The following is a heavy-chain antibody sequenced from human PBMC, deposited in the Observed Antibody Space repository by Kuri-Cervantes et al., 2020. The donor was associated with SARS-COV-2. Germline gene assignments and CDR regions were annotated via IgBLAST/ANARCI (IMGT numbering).Heavy chain of an antibody. CDR3: ARDLTDYHRSGDWYFDL. Sequence: GGSLRLSCAASGFTFSSYSMNWVRQAPGKGLEWVSYISSSSSTIYYADSVKGRFTISRDNAKNSLYLQMNSLRDEDTAVYYCARDLTDYHRSGDWYFDLWGRGTLVTVSS. CDR2: ISSSSSTI. J-gene: IGHJ2*01. D-gene: IGHD5-12*01. CDR1: GFTFSSYS. V-gene: IGHV3-48*02.